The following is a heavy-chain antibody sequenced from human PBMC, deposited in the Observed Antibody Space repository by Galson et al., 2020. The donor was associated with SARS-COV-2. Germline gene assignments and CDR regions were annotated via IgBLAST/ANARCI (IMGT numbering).Heavy chain of an antibody. CDR3: ARVEAGGPKSGTNDY. CDR1: GGSFSGYY. D-gene: IGHD3-16*01. CDR2: INHSGST. Sequence: SLTCAVYGGSFSGYYWSWIRQPPGKGLEWIGEINHSGSTNYNPSLKSRVTISVDTSKNQFSLKLSSVTAADTAVYYCARVEAGGPKSGTNDYWGQGTLVTVSS. V-gene: IGHV4-34*01. J-gene: IGHJ4*02.